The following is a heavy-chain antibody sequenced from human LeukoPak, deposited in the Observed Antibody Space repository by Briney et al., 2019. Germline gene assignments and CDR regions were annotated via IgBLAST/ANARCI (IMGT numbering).Heavy chain of an antibody. Sequence: PGGSLRLSCAVSGFTFSNEAMGWVRQLRGGGLEWVSTISPGGGTTYYAESMKGRFTISRDNSKTTLYLEMNSLRAEDTAVYYCTKARSGSSNWALQIFEYWGQGVLVTVSS. J-gene: IGHJ4*02. CDR2: ISPGGGTT. CDR3: TKARSGSSNWALQIFEY. D-gene: IGHD4-11*01. CDR1: GFTFSNEA. V-gene: IGHV3-23*01.